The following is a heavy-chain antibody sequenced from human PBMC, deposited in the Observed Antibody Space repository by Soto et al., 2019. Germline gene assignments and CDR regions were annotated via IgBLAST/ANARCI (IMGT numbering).Heavy chain of an antibody. Sequence: QVHLQQWGAGLLKPSETLSLTCAAYGESFIGYYWTWIRQSPGKGLEWIGEINHGGSTNYNPSLKSRVTISIDTSKNQFSLKLTSVTAAYTSVYYCARTDIVTTNWFDPWGQGTLVTVSS. CDR1: GESFIGYY. J-gene: IGHJ5*02. CDR3: ARTDIVTTNWFDP. V-gene: IGHV4-34*01. D-gene: IGHD5-12*01. CDR2: INHGGST.